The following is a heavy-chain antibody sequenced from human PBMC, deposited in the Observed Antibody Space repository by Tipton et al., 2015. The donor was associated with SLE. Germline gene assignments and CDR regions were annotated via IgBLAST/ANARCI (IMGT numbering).Heavy chain of an antibody. CDR3: ARREQQLVLYYYYGMDV. J-gene: IGHJ6*02. V-gene: IGHV4-34*01. CDR1: GGSFSGYY. CDR2: INHIGST. D-gene: IGHD6-13*01. Sequence: TLSLTCAVYGGSFSGYYWSWIRQPPGKGLEWIGEINHIGSTNYNPSLKSRVTISVDTSKNQFSLKLSSVTAADTAVYYCARREQQLVLYYYYGMDVWGQGTTVTVSS.